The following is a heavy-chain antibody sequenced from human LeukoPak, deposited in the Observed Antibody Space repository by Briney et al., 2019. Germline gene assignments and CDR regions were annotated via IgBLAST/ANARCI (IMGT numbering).Heavy chain of an antibody. V-gene: IGHV4-4*02. CDR1: GGSISSSNW. CDR2: IYHSGST. D-gene: IGHD3-9*01. J-gene: IGHJ5*02. CDR3: ARQGLRYFDWLLSARRHNWFDP. Sequence: PSETLSLTCAVSGGSISSSNWWSWVRQPPGKGLEWIGEIYHSGSTNYNPSLKSRVTISVDKSKNQFSLKLSSVTAADTAVYYCARQGLRYFDWLLSARRHNWFDPWGQGTLVTVSS.